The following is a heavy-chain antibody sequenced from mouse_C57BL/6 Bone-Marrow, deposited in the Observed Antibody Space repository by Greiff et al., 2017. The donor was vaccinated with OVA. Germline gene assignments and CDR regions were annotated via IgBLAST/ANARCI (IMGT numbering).Heavy chain of an antibody. CDR1: GYTFTSYW. J-gene: IGHJ2*01. Sequence: QVQLKQPGAELVKPGASVKMSCKASGYTFTSYWITWVKQRPGQGLEWIGDIYPGSGSTNYNEKFKSKATLTVDTSSSTAYMQLSSLTSEDSAVYYCARSYYYPYYFDYWGQGTTLTVSS. CDR2: IYPGSGST. CDR3: ARSYYYPYYFDY. D-gene: IGHD1-1*01. V-gene: IGHV1-55*01.